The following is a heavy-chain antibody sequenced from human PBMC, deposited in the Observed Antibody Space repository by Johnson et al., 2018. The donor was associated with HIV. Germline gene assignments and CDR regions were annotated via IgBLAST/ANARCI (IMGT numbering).Heavy chain of an antibody. Sequence: VQLVESGGGLVQPGGSLRLSCAASGFSVSTYDMHWVRQATGKGLDWVSVIGTAGDTYYLGSVKGRFTISRENAKNSLYLQMNSLRAEDTALYYCARDFYAVVATPFIGSAFDIWGQGTMVTVSS. CDR2: IGTAGDT. V-gene: IGHV3-13*01. CDR1: GFSVSTYD. J-gene: IGHJ3*02. D-gene: IGHD5-12*01. CDR3: ARDFYAVVATPFIGSAFDI.